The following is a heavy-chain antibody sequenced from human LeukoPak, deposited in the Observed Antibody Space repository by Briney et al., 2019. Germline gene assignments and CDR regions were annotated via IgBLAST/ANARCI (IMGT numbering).Heavy chain of an antibody. D-gene: IGHD6-19*01. CDR2: IYAGDSDT. Sequence: GESLKIPFKRSGYRFTNYWIGWARQMPGKGLGWLRIIYAGDSDTRYSPSFQGQVTISADKSISTAYLQWSSLKASDTAMYYCARQPLSSVWRFFDYWGQGTLVTVSS. CDR3: ARQPLSSVWRFFDY. CDR1: GYRFTNYW. J-gene: IGHJ4*02. V-gene: IGHV5-51*01.